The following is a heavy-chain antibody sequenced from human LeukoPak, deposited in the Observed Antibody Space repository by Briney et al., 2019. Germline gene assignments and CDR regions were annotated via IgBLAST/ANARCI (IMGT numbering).Heavy chain of an antibody. CDR3: ARNDYGAYVPLDYYHYYMDV. CDR2: IYYTGST. J-gene: IGHJ6*03. V-gene: IGHV4-30-4*08. D-gene: IGHD4-17*01. Sequence: PSETLSLTXTVSGGSISSGDYYWSWIRQPPGKGLEWIGYIYYTGSTYYNPSLKSRVTISVDTSKNQFSLKLSSVTAADTAVYYCARNDYGAYVPLDYYHYYMDVWGKGTTVTVSS. CDR1: GGSISSGDYY.